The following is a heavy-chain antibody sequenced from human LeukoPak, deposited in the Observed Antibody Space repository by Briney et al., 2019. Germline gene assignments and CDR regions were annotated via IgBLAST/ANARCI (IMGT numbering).Heavy chain of an antibody. J-gene: IGHJ4*02. D-gene: IGHD3-22*01. CDR1: GFTFSSYS. CDR2: ISSSSSYI. CDR3: ADGRYDSTPLPGY. Sequence: GGSLRLSCAASGFTFSSYSMNWVRQAPGKGLEWVSSISSSSSYIYYADSVKGRFTISRDNAKNSLYLQMNSLRAEDTAVYYCADGRYDSTPLPGYWGQGTLVTVSS. V-gene: IGHV3-21*01.